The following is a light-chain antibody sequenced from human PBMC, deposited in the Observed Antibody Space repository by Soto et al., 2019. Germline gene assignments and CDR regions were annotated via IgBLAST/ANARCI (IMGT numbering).Light chain of an antibody. CDR1: QGISSW. CDR3: QRGNSFPLT. Sequence: DIHMTQSPSSVSASVGDRVTITCRASQGISSWLAWYQQKPGKAPKLLIYTVSSLQSGVPSRFSGGASGTDFTHAISSLQPEDFAAYYCQRGNSFPLTFGGGTKVEIK. CDR2: TVS. V-gene: IGKV1-12*01. J-gene: IGKJ4*01.